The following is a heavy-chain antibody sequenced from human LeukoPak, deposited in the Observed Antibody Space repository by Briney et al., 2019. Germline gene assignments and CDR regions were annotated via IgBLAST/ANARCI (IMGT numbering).Heavy chain of an antibody. CDR1: GGSISSYY. Sequence: PSETLSLTCTVSGGSISSYYWSWIRQPPGKGLEWIGYIYYSGSTNYNPSLKSRVTISVDTSKNQFSLKLSSVTAADTAVYYCARDCPAYDSSGYYWKWFDPWGQGTLVTVSS. D-gene: IGHD3-22*01. V-gene: IGHV4-59*01. CDR2: IYYSGST. J-gene: IGHJ5*02. CDR3: ARDCPAYDSSGYYWKWFDP.